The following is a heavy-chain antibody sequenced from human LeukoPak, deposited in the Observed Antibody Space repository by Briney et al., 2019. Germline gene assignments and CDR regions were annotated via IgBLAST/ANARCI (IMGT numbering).Heavy chain of an antibody. CDR3: ARVGAPLWFGELLGWFDP. J-gene: IGHJ5*02. V-gene: IGHV3-48*03. CDR1: GFTFSSYE. Sequence: GGSLRLSCAASGFTFSSYEMNWVRQAPGKGLEWVSYISSSGSTIYYADSVKGRFTISRDNAKNSLYLQMNSLRAEDTAVYYCARVGAPLWFGELLGWFDPWGQGTLVTVSS. D-gene: IGHD3-10*01. CDR2: ISSSGSTI.